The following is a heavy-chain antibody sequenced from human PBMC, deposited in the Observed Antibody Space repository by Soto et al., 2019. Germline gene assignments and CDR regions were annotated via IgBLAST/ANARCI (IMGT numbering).Heavy chain of an antibody. CDR1: GFIFNNYA. CDR2: ISGSAGST. J-gene: IGHJ4*02. V-gene: IGHV3-23*01. CDR3: AKLGRKEPPGTATCDC. Sequence: GGSLRLSCAASGFIFNNYAMNWVRQAPGKGLEWVSSISGSAGSTYYADSVKGRFTISRDNSKNTLFLQMNSLRAEDTAVYYCAKLGRKEPPGTATCDCWGQGTLVTVSS. D-gene: IGHD5-18*01.